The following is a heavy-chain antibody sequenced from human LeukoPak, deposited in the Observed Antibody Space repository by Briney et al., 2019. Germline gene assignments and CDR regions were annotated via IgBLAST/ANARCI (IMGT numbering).Heavy chain of an antibody. CDR2: MNPNSGST. CDR3: ARGPSGSPFYYLDV. CDR1: GYTFTSYD. D-gene: IGHD1-26*01. Sequence: ASVKVSCNASGYTFTSYDITWVRQAPGQGLEWMGWMNPNSGSTGYAQKFQGRVTISRNTSISAAYMELSSLRSEDTAVYFCARGPSGSPFYYLDVWGKGTTVTVSS. J-gene: IGHJ6*03. V-gene: IGHV1-8*03.